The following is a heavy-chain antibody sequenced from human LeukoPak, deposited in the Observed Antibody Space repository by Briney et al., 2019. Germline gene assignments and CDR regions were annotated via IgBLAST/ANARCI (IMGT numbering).Heavy chain of an antibody. V-gene: IGHV5-51*01. J-gene: IGHJ4*02. D-gene: IGHD2-15*01. Sequence: GESLKISCXGSGYSFTSYWIGWVRQMTGKGLEWMGIIYPGDSDTRYSPSFQGQVTISADKSISTAYLQWSSLKASDTAMYYCARSHYCSGGSCYGDYWGQGTLVTVSS. CDR2: IYPGDSDT. CDR1: GYSFTSYW. CDR3: ARSHYCSGGSCYGDY.